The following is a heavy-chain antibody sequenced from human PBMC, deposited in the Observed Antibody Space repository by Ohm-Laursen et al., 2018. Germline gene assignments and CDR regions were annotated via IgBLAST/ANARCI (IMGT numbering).Heavy chain of an antibody. J-gene: IGHJ4*02. CDR1: GGSISSYY. Sequence: SETLSLPCTVSGGSISSYYWRWIRQPPGKGLEWIGYIYYSGSTNYNPSLKSRVTISVDTSKNQFSLKLSSVTAADTAVYYCARVSRRDGYKPLDYWGQGTLVTVSS. CDR2: IYYSGST. CDR3: ARVSRRDGYKPLDY. D-gene: IGHD5-24*01. V-gene: IGHV4-59*01.